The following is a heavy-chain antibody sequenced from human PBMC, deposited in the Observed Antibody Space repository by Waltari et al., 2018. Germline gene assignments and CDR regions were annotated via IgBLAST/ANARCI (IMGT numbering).Heavy chain of an antibody. V-gene: IGHV4-34*01. CDR2: INHSGST. J-gene: IGHJ4*02. CDR3: ARGVRADTMIVVVTEYYFDY. D-gene: IGHD3-22*01. Sequence: QVQLQQWGAGLLKPSETLSLTCAVYGGSFSGYYWSWIRQPPGKGLEWIGEINHSGSTNHNPSLKSRVTISVDTSKNQFSLKLSSVTAADTAVYYCARGVRADTMIVVVTEYYFDYWGQGTLVTVSS. CDR1: GGSFSGYY.